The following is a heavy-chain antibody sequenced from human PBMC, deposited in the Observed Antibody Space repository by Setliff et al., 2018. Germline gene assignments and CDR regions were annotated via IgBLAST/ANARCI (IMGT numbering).Heavy chain of an antibody. CDR3: ARLYEFGELFSNY. D-gene: IGHD3-10*01. J-gene: IGHJ4*02. V-gene: IGHV4-31*03. Sequence: PSETLSLTCTVSGGSISGGGYYWSWIRQHPRKGLEWIGYIYYSGSTNYTPSLKSRVTLSVDTSRNHFSLKLNSVTAADTAVYYCARLYEFGELFSNYWGQGTQVTVSS. CDR1: GGSISGGGYY. CDR2: IYYSGST.